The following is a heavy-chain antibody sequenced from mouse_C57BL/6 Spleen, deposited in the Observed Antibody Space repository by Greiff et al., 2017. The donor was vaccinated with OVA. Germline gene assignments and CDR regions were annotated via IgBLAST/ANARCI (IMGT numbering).Heavy chain of an antibody. CDR1: GYTFTSYW. V-gene: IGHV1-55*01. J-gene: IGHJ3*01. D-gene: IGHD1-1*01. CDR3: ARSHITTVVDWFAY. CDR2: IYPGSGST. Sequence: VQLQQPGAELVKPGASVKMSCKASGYTFTSYWITWVKQRPGQGLEWIGDIYPGSGSTNYNEKFKSKATLTVDTSSSTAYMQLSSLTSEDSAVYYCARSHITTVVDWFAYWGQGTLVTVSA.